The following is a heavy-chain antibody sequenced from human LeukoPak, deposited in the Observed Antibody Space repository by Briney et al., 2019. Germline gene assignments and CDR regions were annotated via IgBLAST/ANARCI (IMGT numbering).Heavy chain of an antibody. D-gene: IGHD2-21*02. CDR1: GGTFSSYA. J-gene: IGHJ5*02. Sequence: SVKVSCKASGGTFSSYAISWVRQAPGQGLEWMGGIIPIFGTANYAQKFQGRVTITADESTSTAYMELSSLRSEDTAVYYCAKAVYCGGDCLDWFDPWGQGTLVTVSS. CDR2: IIPIFGTA. CDR3: AKAVYCGGDCLDWFDP. V-gene: IGHV1-69*13.